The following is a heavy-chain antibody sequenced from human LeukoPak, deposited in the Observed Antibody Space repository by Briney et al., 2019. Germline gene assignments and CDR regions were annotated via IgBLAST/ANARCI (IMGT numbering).Heavy chain of an antibody. J-gene: IGHJ4*02. Sequence: GGSLRLSCAASGFTFSSYAMHWVRQAPGKGLEWVAVISYDGSNKYYADSVKGRFTISRDNSKNTLYLQMNSLRAEDTAVYYCARAAIVVVPAALDYWGQGTLVTVSS. CDR1: GFTFSSYA. CDR2: ISYDGSNK. CDR3: ARAAIVVVPAALDY. V-gene: IGHV3-30-3*01. D-gene: IGHD2-2*01.